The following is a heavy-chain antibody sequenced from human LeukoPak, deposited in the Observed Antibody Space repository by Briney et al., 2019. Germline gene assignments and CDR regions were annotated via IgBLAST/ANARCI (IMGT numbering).Heavy chain of an antibody. J-gene: IGHJ4*02. CDR3: ARADHDYGDYRYDY. Sequence: SETLSLTCAVYGGSFSDYSWSWLRQTPERGLEWIGEINHSGSTNYNPSLKSRVTISVDTSKNQFSLKLSSVTAADTAVYYCARADHDYGDYRYDYWGQGTLVTVSS. D-gene: IGHD4-17*01. V-gene: IGHV4-34*01. CDR1: GGSFSDYS. CDR2: INHSGST.